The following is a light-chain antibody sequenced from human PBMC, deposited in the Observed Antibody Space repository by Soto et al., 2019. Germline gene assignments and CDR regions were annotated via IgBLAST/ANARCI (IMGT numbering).Light chain of an antibody. J-gene: IGLJ1*01. CDR1: SSNIETNA. Sequence: QSVLTQPPSASGTPGQRVTISCSGGSSNIETNAVNWYQQLPGTAPKLLIYNNNQRPSGVPDRSSGSKSGTSASLASSGLQSEDEADYYCAAWDDSLNGYVFGTGTKLTVL. V-gene: IGLV1-44*01. CDR3: AAWDDSLNGYV. CDR2: NNN.